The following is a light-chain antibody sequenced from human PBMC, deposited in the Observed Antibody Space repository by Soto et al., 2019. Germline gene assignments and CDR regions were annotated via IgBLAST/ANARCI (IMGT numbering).Light chain of an antibody. CDR3: CSYACNSTFSVV. V-gene: IGLV2-23*03. Sequence: QSALTQPAAVSGSPGQSITISCTGTSSDVGSYNLVSWYQQHPGKAPKLMIYEGSKRPSGVSNRFPGSKSGNTASLTISGLQAEDEADYYCCSYACNSTFSVVFGGGTQLTVL. J-gene: IGLJ2*01. CDR1: SSDVGSYNL. CDR2: EGS.